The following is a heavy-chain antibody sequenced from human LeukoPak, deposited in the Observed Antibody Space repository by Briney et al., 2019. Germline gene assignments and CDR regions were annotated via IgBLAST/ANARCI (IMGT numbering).Heavy chain of an antibody. J-gene: IGHJ5*02. CDR3: ARRDHTGRSHAWFDP. V-gene: IGHV4-39*01. Sequence: SETLSLTCTVSGGSVSTISHFWDWVRQPPGKGLEWIVSFSDTGTTYYNPSLESRVTMSVDTSKNQFSLKLSSVTAADTAVYYCARRDHTGRSHAWFDPWGQGTLVTVSS. D-gene: IGHD1-14*01. CDR2: FSDTGTT. CDR1: GGSVSTISHF.